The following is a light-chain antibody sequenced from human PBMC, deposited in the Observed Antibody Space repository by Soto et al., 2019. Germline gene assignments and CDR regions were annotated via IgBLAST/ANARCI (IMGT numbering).Light chain of an antibody. CDR1: QTISSY. CDR2: AAS. CDR3: QQNFRTPYT. J-gene: IGKJ2*01. V-gene: IGKV1-39*01. Sequence: DIQMTQSPSSLSASVGDRVTITCRASQTISSYLSWYQQKPGKAPKLLIYAASSLQSGVPSRFSGSRSGTHSTLTISSLQPEDFATFYCQQNFRTPYTFGQGTKLEIK.